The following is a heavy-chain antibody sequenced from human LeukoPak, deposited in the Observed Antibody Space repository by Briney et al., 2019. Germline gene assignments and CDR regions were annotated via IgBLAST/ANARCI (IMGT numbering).Heavy chain of an antibody. D-gene: IGHD3-22*01. CDR3: ARDLMIVMVEEEGSADY. CDR1: GFTFSDYY. Sequence: GGSLRLSCAASGFTFSDYYMSWIRQVPGKGLEWVSYIGRSGTTIHYADSVKGRFTISWDNAKKSLYLQINSLRAEDTAVYYCARDLMIVMVEEEGSADYWGQGTLVTVSS. J-gene: IGHJ4*02. V-gene: IGHV3-11*04. CDR2: IGRSGTTI.